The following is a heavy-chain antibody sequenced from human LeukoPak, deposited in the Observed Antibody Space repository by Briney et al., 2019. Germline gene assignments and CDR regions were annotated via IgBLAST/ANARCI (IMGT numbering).Heavy chain of an antibody. CDR2: IRASDDTT. CDR3: RFYTSGSDY. Sequence: PGGSLSLSCEAFGFTFTTPAMSWARQAPGKGLEWVAGIRASDDTTYYVDSVKGRFTVSRDNSKNTLYLQMNSLRVEDTAVYYCRFYTSGSDYWGQGTLVTVSS. V-gene: IGHV3-23*01. D-gene: IGHD3-22*01. J-gene: IGHJ4*02. CDR1: GFTFTTPA.